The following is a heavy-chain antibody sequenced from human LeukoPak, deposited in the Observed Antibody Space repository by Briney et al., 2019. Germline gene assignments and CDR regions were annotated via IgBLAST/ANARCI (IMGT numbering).Heavy chain of an antibody. J-gene: IGHJ4*02. CDR3: ARDQGTGGSSTPGDY. CDR2: IIPILGIA. CDR1: GGTFSSYA. V-gene: IGHV1-69*04. D-gene: IGHD4-23*01. Sequence: SVKVSCKASGGTFSSYAISWVRQAPGQRLEWMGRIIPILGIANYAQKFQGRVTITADKSTSTAYMELSSLRSEDTAVYYCARDQGTGGSSTPGDYWGQGTLVTVSS.